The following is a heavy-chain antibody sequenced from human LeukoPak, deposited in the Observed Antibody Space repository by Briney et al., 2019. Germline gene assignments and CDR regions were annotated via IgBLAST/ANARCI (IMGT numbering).Heavy chain of an antibody. V-gene: IGHV4-34*01. CDR2: INHSGST. Sequence: PSETLSLTCAVYGGSFSGYYWSRIRQPPGKGLEWIGEINHSGSTNYNPSLKSRVTISVDTSKNQFSLKLSSVTAADTAVYYCARGYSSGWYRVRAFDIWGQGTMVTVSS. D-gene: IGHD6-19*01. CDR1: GGSFSGYY. J-gene: IGHJ3*02. CDR3: ARGYSSGWYRVRAFDI.